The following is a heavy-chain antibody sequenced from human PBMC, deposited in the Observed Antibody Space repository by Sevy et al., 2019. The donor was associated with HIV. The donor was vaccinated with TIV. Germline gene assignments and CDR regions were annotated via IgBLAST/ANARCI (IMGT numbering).Heavy chain of an antibody. CDR1: GFTFSSYA. V-gene: IGHV3-23*01. D-gene: IGHD2-15*01. J-gene: IGHJ4*02. CDR3: AKDMFPDIVVVVAAKPFDY. CDR2: ISGSGGST. Sequence: GGSLRLSCAASGFTFSSYAMSWVRQAPGKGLEWVSAISGSGGSTYYADSVKGRFTISRDNSKNTRYLQMNSLRAEDTAVYYWAKDMFPDIVVVVAAKPFDYWGQGTLVTVSS.